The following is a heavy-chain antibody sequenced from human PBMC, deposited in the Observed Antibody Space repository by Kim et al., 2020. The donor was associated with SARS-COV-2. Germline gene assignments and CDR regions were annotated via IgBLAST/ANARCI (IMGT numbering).Heavy chain of an antibody. J-gene: IGHJ6*02. Sequence: GGSLRLSCAASGFTFNKAWMNWVRQAPGKGLEWVGLIKSETDGGTTDYAAPVKGRFTISRDDSQNTLFLQMNSLKTEDTAVYYCATARVAAGGHYYYYGMEVWAKGPRSPSP. D-gene: IGHD6-13*01. CDR1: GFTFNKAW. V-gene: IGHV3-15*01. CDR2: IKSETDGGTT. CDR3: ATARVAAGGHYYYYGMEV.